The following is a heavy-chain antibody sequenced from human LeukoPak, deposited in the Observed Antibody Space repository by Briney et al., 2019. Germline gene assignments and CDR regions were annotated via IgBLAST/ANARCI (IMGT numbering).Heavy chain of an antibody. D-gene: IGHD3-10*01. CDR3: ARLSRELGDGFDL. CDR2: IYYSGST. V-gene: IGHV4-59*08. J-gene: IGHJ3*01. Sequence: PSETLSLTCTVSGGSISSYYWSWIRQPPGKGLKWIGYIYYSGSTNYNPSLKSRVTISVDTSKNQFSLKLSSVTAADTAVYYCARLSRELGDGFDLWGQGTMVTVSS. CDR1: GGSISSYY.